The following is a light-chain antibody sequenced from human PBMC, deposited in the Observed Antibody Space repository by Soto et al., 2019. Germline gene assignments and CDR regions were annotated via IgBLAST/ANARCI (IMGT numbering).Light chain of an antibody. CDR1: QSVSSN. Sequence: EIVMTQSPATLSVSPGERATLSWRASQSVSSNLAWYQQKPGQAPRLLIYGASTRATDIPARFSGSGSGTEFTLTISSLESEDSAIYYCQQYNYWPPLTFGGGTKVEIK. J-gene: IGKJ4*01. CDR3: QQYNYWPPLT. V-gene: IGKV3-15*01. CDR2: GAS.